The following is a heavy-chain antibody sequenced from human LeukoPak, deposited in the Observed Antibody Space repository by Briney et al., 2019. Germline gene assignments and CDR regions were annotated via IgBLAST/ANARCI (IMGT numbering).Heavy chain of an antibody. CDR1: GFTFSSYE. V-gene: IGHV3-48*03. CDR2: ISSSGSII. Sequence: GGSLRLSCAASGFTFSSYEMNWVRQAPGKGLERVSYISSSGSIIYYADSVKGRFTISRDNAKNSLYLQMNGLRAEDTALYYCARTYSSTWRFDPWGQGTLVTVSS. J-gene: IGHJ5*02. CDR3: ARTYSSTWRFDP. D-gene: IGHD6-13*01.